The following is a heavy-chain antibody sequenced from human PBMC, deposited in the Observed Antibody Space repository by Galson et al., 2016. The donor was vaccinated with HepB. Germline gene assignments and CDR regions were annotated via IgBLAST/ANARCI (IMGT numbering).Heavy chain of an antibody. CDR2: ISYHGSNI. V-gene: IGHV3-30*18. J-gene: IGHJ5*02. D-gene: IGHD3-22*01. CDR1: GFTFSNYG. CDR3: AKGSYDRSGCYLNWFDP. Sequence: SLRLSCAASGFTFSNYGMHWVRQAPGKGLEWVAAISYHGSNIYYGDSVKGRITISRDNSKNALYLQMNSLRPEDTAVYYCAKGSYDRSGCYLNWFDPWGQGTLVTVSS.